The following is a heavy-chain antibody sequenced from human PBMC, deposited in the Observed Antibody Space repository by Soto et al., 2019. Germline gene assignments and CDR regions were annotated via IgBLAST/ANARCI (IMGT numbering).Heavy chain of an antibody. V-gene: IGHV4-59*01. D-gene: IGHD1-26*01. J-gene: IGHJ4*02. CDR2: GYHSGST. CDR1: GASIRSYY. Sequence: PSETLSLTCSVSGASIRSYYWSWIRQPPGKGLEWIGYGYHSGSTNYNPSLKSRATISVDTSKNQFSLKLSSLTAADTAVYYCARDPVGTTDFDYWGQGTLVTVSS. CDR3: ARDPVGTTDFDY.